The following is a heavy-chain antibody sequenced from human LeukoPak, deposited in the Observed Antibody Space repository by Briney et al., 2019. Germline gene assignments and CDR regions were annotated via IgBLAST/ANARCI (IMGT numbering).Heavy chain of an antibody. V-gene: IGHV1-2*02. J-gene: IGHJ4*02. CDR2: VDPSNGGI. CDR1: GYTFTDYY. CDR3: ARGLGVSAGTGNY. Sequence: ASVKVSCKAAGYTFTDYYIHWVRQAPGQGLEWMGWVDPSNGGIKYAQRFQGRVTMTGDTSIRTAYMELNTLRSDDTAVYYCARGLGVSAGTGNYWGQGTLVTVSS. D-gene: IGHD3/OR15-3a*01.